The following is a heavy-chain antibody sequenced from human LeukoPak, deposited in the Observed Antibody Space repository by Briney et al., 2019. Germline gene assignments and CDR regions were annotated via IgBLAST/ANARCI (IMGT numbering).Heavy chain of an antibody. D-gene: IGHD3-10*01. CDR1: GGTFSSYA. CDR2: IIPIFGTA. J-gene: IGHJ6*04. CDR3: AREEGVRGVPSPMDV. Sequence: SVKVSCXASGGTFSSYAISWVRQARGQGLEWMGRIIPIFGTANYAQKFQGRVTITTDESTSTAYMELSSLRSEDTAVYYCAREEGVRGVPSPMDVWGKGTTVTVSS. V-gene: IGHV1-69*05.